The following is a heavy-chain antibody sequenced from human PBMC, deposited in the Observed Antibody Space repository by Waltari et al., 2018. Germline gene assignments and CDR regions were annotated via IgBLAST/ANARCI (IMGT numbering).Heavy chain of an antibody. CDR2: TYYRSQWRN. CDR3: ARGKFTAFDI. CDR1: GDSLFTTSVA. Sequence: QVQLQQSGPGLVKPSQTLSLTCAVSGDSLFTTSVAWNWIRQSPSRGLEWLGRTYYRSQWRNDYALSVKGRITVNPDTSKNHFSLQLDSVTPDDTAVYYCARGKFTAFDIWGQGTMVTVSS. J-gene: IGHJ3*02. V-gene: IGHV6-1*01.